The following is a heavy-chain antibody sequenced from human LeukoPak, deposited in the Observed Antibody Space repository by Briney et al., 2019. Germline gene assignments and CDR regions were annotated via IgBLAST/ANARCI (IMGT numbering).Heavy chain of an antibody. Sequence: GGSLRLSCAASGFTFSTYEMNWVRQAPGRGLEWVSYISGSGGTKYYADSVKGRFTISRDNAKNSLYLQMNSLRAEDTAVYYCTRGSSLLDSWGQGTLVTVSS. J-gene: IGHJ4*02. CDR1: GFTFSTYE. CDR2: ISGSGGTK. V-gene: IGHV3-48*03. D-gene: IGHD2-2*01. CDR3: TRGSSLLDS.